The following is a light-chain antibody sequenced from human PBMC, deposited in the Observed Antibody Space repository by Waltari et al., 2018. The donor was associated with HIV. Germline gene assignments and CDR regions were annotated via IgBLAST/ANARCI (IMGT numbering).Light chain of an antibody. Sequence: SYELPPPPSVSVSPGPTARIPCSGAALPNKSASWYQQKSGQAPVLVIYEDSKRPPGIPERFFGSSSGTMATLTISGARVEDEADYYCYSTDISGKYMKFGGGTKLTVL. CDR2: EDS. V-gene: IGLV3-10*01. J-gene: IGLJ2*01. CDR1: ALPNKS. CDR3: YSTDISGKYMK.